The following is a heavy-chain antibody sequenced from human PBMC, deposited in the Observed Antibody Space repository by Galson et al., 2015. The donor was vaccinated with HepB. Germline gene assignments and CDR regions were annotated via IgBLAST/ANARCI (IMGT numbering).Heavy chain of an antibody. J-gene: IGHJ4*02. CDR3: AIGMTNTNFDY. Sequence: ETLSLTCTVSGGSISSYYWSWIRQPPGKGLEWIGYIYYSGSTNYNPSLKSRVTISVDTSKNQFSLKLSSVTAADTAVYYCAIGMTNTNFDYWGQGTLVTVSS. D-gene: IGHD1/OR15-1a*01. V-gene: IGHV4-59*01. CDR1: GGSISSYY. CDR2: IYYSGST.